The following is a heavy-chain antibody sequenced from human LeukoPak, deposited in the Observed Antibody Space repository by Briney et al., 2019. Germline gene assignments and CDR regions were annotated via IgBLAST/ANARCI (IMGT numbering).Heavy chain of an antibody. CDR1: GFTFSSYA. V-gene: IGHV3-30*04. D-gene: IGHD3-10*02. Sequence: PGRSLRLSCTATGFTFSSYAMHWVRQAPGKWLEWVAVISYDGSNKYYADSVKGRFTISRDNSKNTLYLQMNSLRVEDTAIYYCTRGMLRQPPDYWGQGMLVTVSS. J-gene: IGHJ4*02. CDR3: TRGMLRQPPDY. CDR2: ISYDGSNK.